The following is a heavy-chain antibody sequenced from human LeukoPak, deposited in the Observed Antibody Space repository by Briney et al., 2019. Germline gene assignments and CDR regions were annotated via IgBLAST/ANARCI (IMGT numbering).Heavy chain of an antibody. Sequence: TGGSLRLSCAASGFTFSSYWMSWVRQAPGKGLEWVANIKQDGREKYYVDSVKGRFTISRDNAKNSLYLQMNSLRAEDTAVYYCARLLCYDSSGYNYWGQGTLVTVSS. J-gene: IGHJ4*02. CDR1: GFTFSSYW. CDR3: ARLLCYDSSGYNY. D-gene: IGHD3-22*01. CDR2: IKQDGREK. V-gene: IGHV3-7*01.